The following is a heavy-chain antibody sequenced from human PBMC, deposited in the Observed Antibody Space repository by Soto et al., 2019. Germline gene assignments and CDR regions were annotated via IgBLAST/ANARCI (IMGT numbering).Heavy chain of an antibody. D-gene: IGHD3-16*01. CDR3: AKDLSWGQSDY. Sequence: PARSLRLYCASSGFTFSSYWMHWFRQDPGMGLVWVATINPDGTTTQYADFVKGRFTVSRDNARTTLFLQMNGLRAEDTALYYCAKDLSWGQSDYWGRGTLVTVSS. J-gene: IGHJ4*02. CDR2: INPDGTTT. CDR1: GFTFSSYW. V-gene: IGHV3-74*01.